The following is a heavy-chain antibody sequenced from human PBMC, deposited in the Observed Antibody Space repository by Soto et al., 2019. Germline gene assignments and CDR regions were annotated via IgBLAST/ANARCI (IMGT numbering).Heavy chain of an antibody. CDR1: GGSISSYC. V-gene: IGHV4-59*01. CDR2: IYYSGST. D-gene: IGHD3-3*01. Sequence: SETLSLTCTVSGGSISSYCWSWIRQPPGKGLEWIGYIYYSGSTNYNPSLKSRVTISVDTSKNQFSLKLSSVTAADTAVYYCARDHTYYDFWSGLNYYGMDVWGQGTTVTVSS. J-gene: IGHJ6*02. CDR3: ARDHTYYDFWSGLNYYGMDV.